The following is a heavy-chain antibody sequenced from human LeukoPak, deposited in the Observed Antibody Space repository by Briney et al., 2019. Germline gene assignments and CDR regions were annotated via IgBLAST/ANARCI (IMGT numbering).Heavy chain of an antibody. CDR2: INPYSGDT. CDR3: ARDQGSLTRSWYTGY. V-gene: IGHV1-2*06. CDR1: GSPFTGYH. D-gene: IGHD6-13*01. Sequence: ASVKVSFKASGSPFTGYHIHWVRQAPGQGLEWMGRINPYSGDTNFAQKFQGRVTMTRDTSITTAYMDLSSLTPDDTAVYFCARDQGSLTRSWYTGYWGQGTQVTVYS. J-gene: IGHJ4*02.